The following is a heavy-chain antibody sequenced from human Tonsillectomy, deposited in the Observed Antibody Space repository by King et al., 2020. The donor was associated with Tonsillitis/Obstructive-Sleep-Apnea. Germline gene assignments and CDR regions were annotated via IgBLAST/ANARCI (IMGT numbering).Heavy chain of an antibody. CDR3: TTTGIAVAGTYAFDI. CDR2: IRSKANSYAT. D-gene: IGHD6-19*01. J-gene: IGHJ3*02. CDR1: GFTFSGSA. Sequence: VQLVESGGGLVQPGGSLKLSCAASGFTFSGSAMHWVRQASGKGLEWVGRIRSKANSYATAYAASVKGRLTISRDDSKNTAYLQMNSLKTEDTAEYYCTTTGIAVAGTYAFDIWGQGTMVTVSS. V-gene: IGHV3-73*01.